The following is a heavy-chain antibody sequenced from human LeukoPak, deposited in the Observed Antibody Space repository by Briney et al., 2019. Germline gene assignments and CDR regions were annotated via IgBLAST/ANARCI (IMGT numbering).Heavy chain of an antibody. CDR3: VYSGDYEKGY. CDR2: INWNGGSR. J-gene: IGHJ4*02. Sequence: GGSLRLSCAASGFNFDDYVMTWVRQAPGKGLEWVSGINWNGGSRGYADSVKGRFTISRDNAKNSLYLQMNSLRAEDTAVYYCVYSGDYEKGYWGQGTLVTVSS. D-gene: IGHD4-17*01. V-gene: IGHV3-20*04. CDR1: GFNFDDYV.